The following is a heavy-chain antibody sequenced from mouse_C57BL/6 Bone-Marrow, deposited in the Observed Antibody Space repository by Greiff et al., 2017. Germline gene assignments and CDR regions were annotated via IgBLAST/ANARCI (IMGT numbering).Heavy chain of an antibody. Sequence: QVQLQQPGAELVMPGASVKLSCKASGYTFTSYWMHWVKQRPGQGLEWIGGIDPSDSYTNYNQKFKGKSTLTVDKSSSTAYMQLSSLTSEDSAVYYCARGGLRRYFDYWGQGTTLTVSS. CDR3: ARGGLRRYFDY. D-gene: IGHD2-4*01. CDR1: GYTFTSYW. CDR2: IDPSDSYT. V-gene: IGHV1-69*01. J-gene: IGHJ2*01.